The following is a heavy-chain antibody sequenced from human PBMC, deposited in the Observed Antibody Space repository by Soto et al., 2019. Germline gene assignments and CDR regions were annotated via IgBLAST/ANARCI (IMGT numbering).Heavy chain of an antibody. J-gene: IGHJ4*02. V-gene: IGHV3-30-3*01. Sequence: QVQLVESGGGVVQPGRSLRLSCAASGFTFSSHTMHWVRQAPGKGLEWVALISHDGNIKFYADSVKGRFTISRDNSKKTLYLQMSSLRTEDTSLYYCASIQFLIIVARGNSWGQGTLVTVSS. CDR2: ISHDGNIK. CDR3: ASIQFLIIVARGNS. D-gene: IGHD3-22*01. CDR1: GFTFSSHT.